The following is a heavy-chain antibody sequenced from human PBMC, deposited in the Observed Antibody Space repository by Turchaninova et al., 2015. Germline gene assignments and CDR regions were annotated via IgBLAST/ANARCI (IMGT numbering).Heavy chain of an antibody. Sequence: QVQLQESGPGLVKPSQTLSLTCTVSGGSISSGVYYWTLIRQPPGTGPECIGYIYYRGSTNYSPYLNRRVSIYLETSQNQVSLKLNSVTAADTAVYYCARQGQLGSTTGYFDYWGQGTLVTVSS. J-gene: IGHJ4*02. CDR1: GGSISSGVYY. D-gene: IGHD7-27*01. CDR2: IYYRGST. CDR3: ARQGQLGSTTGYFDY. V-gene: IGHV4-30-4*01.